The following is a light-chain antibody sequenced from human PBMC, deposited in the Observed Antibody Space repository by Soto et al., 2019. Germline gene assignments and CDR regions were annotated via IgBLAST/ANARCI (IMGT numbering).Light chain of an antibody. V-gene: IGKV1-39*01. CDR3: QQSYSYPRT. J-gene: IGKJ1*01. Sequence: DIQMTQSPSSLSASVGDRVTITCRASQFINNYLNWYHQKPGRAPEVVIYGASNLQTGAPSNFTGRGSGTQFTLTITSLRPEDFGTYYCQQSYSYPRTFGQGTKVEVK. CDR1: QFINNY. CDR2: GAS.